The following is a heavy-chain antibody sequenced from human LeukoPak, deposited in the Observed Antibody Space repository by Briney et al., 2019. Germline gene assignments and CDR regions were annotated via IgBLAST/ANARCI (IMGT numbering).Heavy chain of an antibody. V-gene: IGHV4-34*01. J-gene: IGHJ5*02. D-gene: IGHD2-8*01. Sequence: SETLSLTCAVYGGSFSGYYWSWIRQPPGKGLECTGEINHSASTNYNPSLKSRLTISVDTSKNQFSMKLGSVTAADTAVYDCARAVLILGSDPWGERTLVTVSS. CDR3: ARAVLILGSDP. CDR2: INHSAST. CDR1: GGSFSGYY.